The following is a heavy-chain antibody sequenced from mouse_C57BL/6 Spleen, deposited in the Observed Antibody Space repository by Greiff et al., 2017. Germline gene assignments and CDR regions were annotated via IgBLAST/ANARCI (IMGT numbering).Heavy chain of an antibody. Sequence: QVQLQQSGAELVRPGASVKLSCKASGYTFTDYYITWVKQRPGQGLEWIARIYPGSGNTYYNEKFKGKATLTAEKSSSTAYMQLSSLTSEDSAVYFYVYDYDDAMDYWGQGTSVTVSS. V-gene: IGHV1-76*01. CDR1: GYTFTDYY. J-gene: IGHJ4*01. CDR2: IYPGSGNT. CDR3: VYDYDDAMDY. D-gene: IGHD2-4*01.